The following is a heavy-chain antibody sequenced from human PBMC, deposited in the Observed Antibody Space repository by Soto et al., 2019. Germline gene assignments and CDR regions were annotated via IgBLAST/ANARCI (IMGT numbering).Heavy chain of an antibody. V-gene: IGHV3-23*01. CDR2: ISTSGGST. D-gene: IGHD2-8*01. Sequence: EVQLLESGGGLVQPGGSLRVSCTVSGFSFSSYAMTWVRQAPGKGLEWVSAISTSGGSTYYADSVKGQFTIFRDTSKNTLQLQMNSLRVEATAVYYCARDGCRNGVCSRENWYFDLWGRGTLVTVSS. CDR1: GFSFSSYA. J-gene: IGHJ2*01. CDR3: ARDGCRNGVCSRENWYFDL.